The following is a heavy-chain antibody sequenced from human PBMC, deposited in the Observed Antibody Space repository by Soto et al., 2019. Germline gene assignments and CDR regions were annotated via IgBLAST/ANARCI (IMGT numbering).Heavy chain of an antibody. CDR2: LYNTGST. CDR1: GGSISRYY. Sequence: TSETLSLTCTVSGGSISRYYWSWIRQPPGKGLEWIGYLYNTGSTIYNPSLESRVTISVDTSKNQFSLNLNSVTAADTAVYYCARDLWGYCGTDCYPLDVWGPGTTVTVSS. J-gene: IGHJ6*02. D-gene: IGHD2-21*02. V-gene: IGHV4-59*01. CDR3: ARDLWGYCGTDCYPLDV.